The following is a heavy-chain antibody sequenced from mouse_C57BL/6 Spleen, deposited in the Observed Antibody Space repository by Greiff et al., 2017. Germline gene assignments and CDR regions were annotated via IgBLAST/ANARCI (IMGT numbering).Heavy chain of an antibody. CDR1: GYTFTDYY. CDR2: INPNNGGT. CDR3: AREGYYDYPAWFAY. D-gene: IGHD2-4*01. J-gene: IGHJ3*01. V-gene: IGHV1-26*01. Sequence: VQLQQSGPELVKPGASVKISCKASGYTFTDYYMNWVKQSHGKSLEWIGDINPNNGGTSYNQKFKGKATLTVDKSSSTAYMELRSLTSEDSAVYYCAREGYYDYPAWFAYWGQGTLVTVSA.